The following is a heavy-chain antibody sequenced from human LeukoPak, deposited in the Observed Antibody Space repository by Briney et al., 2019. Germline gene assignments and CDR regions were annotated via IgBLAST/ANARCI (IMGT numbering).Heavy chain of an antibody. CDR3: ARGGVDHYGSGTYYLMYYFDH. CDR1: GFTFSSYA. Sequence: GGSLRLSCAASGFTFSSYAMSWARQAPGKGLEWVSGISGSGGATYYADSVKGRFTVSRDDPHNTLYLQMNSVRAEDTAVYFCARGGVDHYGSGTYYLMYYFDHWGQGALVTVSS. V-gene: IGHV3-23*01. D-gene: IGHD3-10*01. J-gene: IGHJ4*02. CDR2: ISGSGGAT.